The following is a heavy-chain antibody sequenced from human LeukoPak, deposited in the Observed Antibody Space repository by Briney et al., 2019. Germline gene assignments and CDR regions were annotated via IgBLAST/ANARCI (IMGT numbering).Heavy chain of an antibody. CDR2: ISSTGGIT. CDR3: VKELEHSSSAGDY. Sequence: AGGSLRLSCAASGFTFSSYAMSWVRLSPGKGLEWVSDISSTGGITYYADSVKGRFTISRDNSKNTLYLQMNSLRAEDTALYYCVKELEHSSSAGDYWGQGTLVTVSP. J-gene: IGHJ4*02. D-gene: IGHD6-6*01. V-gene: IGHV3-23*01. CDR1: GFTFSSYA.